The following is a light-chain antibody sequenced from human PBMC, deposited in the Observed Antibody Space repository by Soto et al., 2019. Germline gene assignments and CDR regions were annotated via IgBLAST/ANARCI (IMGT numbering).Light chain of an antibody. V-gene: IGLV2-14*01. J-gene: IGLJ1*01. CDR2: GVS. CDR3: ISYTGSSTSYV. CDR1: SSDFGNFNY. Sequence: QSVLTQPASVSGSPGQSITISCTGASSDFGNFNYVSWYQQHPGKVPKLIIYGVSNRPSGVSSRFSGSKSGNTASLTMSGLQAEDEADDYCISYTGSSTSYVFGSGTKLTVL.